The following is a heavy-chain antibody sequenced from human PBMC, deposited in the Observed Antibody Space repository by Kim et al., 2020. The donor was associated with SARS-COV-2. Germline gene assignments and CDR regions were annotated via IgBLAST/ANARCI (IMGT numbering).Heavy chain of an antibody. V-gene: IGHV1-2*06. D-gene: IGHD1-26*01. Sequence: ASVKVSCKASGYTFTGYYMHWVRQAPGQGLEWMGRINPNSGGTNYAQKFQGRVTMTRDTSISTAYMELSRLRSDDTAVYYCARSILGELPSPIDYWGQGTLVTVSS. CDR3: ARSILGELPSPIDY. J-gene: IGHJ4*02. CDR1: GYTFTGYY. CDR2: INPNSGGT.